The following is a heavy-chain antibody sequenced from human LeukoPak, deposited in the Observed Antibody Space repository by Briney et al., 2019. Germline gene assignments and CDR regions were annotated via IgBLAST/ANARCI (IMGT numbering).Heavy chain of an antibody. J-gene: IGHJ1*01. V-gene: IGHV3-7*01. CDR2: MKEDGSDI. D-gene: IGHD3-9*01. CDR3: ARGGARYLDS. Sequence: GGSLRLSCVASGFSFSSYTMSWVRQAAGKGLEWVAKMKEDGSDIHYVDSVKGRFTICRDNAKNSLCLQMSSLRVEDTAVYYCARGGARYLDSWGQGILVTVSS. CDR1: GFSFSSYT.